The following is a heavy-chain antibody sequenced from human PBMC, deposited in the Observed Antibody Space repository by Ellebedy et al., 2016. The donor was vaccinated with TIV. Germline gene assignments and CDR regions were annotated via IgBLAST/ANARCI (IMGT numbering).Heavy chain of an antibody. J-gene: IGHJ5*02. Sequence: GESLKISCATSGFIFRDYAISWVRQPAGKGLEWVSTISGRGESTFAADSVKGRFTISRDFSKRTVYLQMNSLRVEDTAVYFCATRGHSIGWFADWGQGTLVTVSS. CDR3: ATRGHSIGWFAD. V-gene: IGHV3-23*01. D-gene: IGHD3-22*01. CDR1: GFIFRDYA. CDR2: ISGRGEST.